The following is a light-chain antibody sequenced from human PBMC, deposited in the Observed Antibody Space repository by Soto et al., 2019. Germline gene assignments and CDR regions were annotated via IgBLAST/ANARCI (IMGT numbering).Light chain of an antibody. CDR1: QSISTL. CDR2: DAS. Sequence: EIVLTQSPATLSLSPGESATLSCRASQSISTLLAWYRQKPGQAPSLLISDASKRATGVPARFSGSGSGTDFTLTITSLEPDDFVVYYCLHRSDWPPGNTFGHGTRLDIK. V-gene: IGKV3-11*01. J-gene: IGKJ5*01. CDR3: LHRSDWPPGNT.